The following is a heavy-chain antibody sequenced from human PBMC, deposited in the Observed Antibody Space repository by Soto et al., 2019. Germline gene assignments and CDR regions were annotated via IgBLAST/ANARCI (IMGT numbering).Heavy chain of an antibody. V-gene: IGHV1-18*01. Sequence: ASVKVSCKASGYTFTSYGISWVRQAPGQGLEWMGWISAYNGNTNYAQKLQGRVTMTTDTSTSTAYMELRSLRSDDTAVYYCATRIAVDCNFDYWGQGTLVTVSS. J-gene: IGHJ4*02. CDR2: ISAYNGNT. CDR3: ATRIAVDCNFDY. CDR1: GYTFTSYG. D-gene: IGHD6-19*01.